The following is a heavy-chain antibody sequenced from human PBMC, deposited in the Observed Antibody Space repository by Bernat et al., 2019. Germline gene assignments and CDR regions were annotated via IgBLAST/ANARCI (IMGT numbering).Heavy chain of an antibody. D-gene: IGHD3-3*01. V-gene: IGHV4-39*01. Sequence: QLQLQESGPGLVKPSETLSLTCTVSGGSISSSSYYWGWIRQPPGKGLEWIGSLYYSGSTYYNPSLKSRVTIFLDTSKNQISLKLSSVTAADKAVYYCARGYYDFWSGYNWFDPWGQGTLVTVSS. J-gene: IGHJ5*02. CDR3: ARGYYDFWSGYNWFDP. CDR1: GGSISSSSYY. CDR2: LYYSGST.